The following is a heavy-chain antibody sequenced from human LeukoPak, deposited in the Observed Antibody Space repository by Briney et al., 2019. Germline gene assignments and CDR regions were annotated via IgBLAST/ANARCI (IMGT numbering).Heavy chain of an antibody. J-gene: IGHJ4*02. CDR2: ISSNGGST. CDR1: GFTFSSYA. V-gene: IGHV3-64D*09. CDR3: VKVQYYDILGYYFDY. D-gene: IGHD3-9*01. Sequence: GGSLRLSCSASGFTFSSYAMHWVRQAPGKGLEYVSAISSNGGSTYYADSVKGRFTISRDNSKNTLYLQMNSLRAEDTAVYYCVKVQYYDILGYYFDYWGQGTMVTVSS.